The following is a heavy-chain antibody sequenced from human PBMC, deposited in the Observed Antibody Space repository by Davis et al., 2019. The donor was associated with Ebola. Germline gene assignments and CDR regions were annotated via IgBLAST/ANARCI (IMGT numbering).Heavy chain of an antibody. D-gene: IGHD6-19*01. J-gene: IGHJ6*02. CDR3: ARDPTLLGIEGAATPHYFYYYGMDV. CDR1: GFTFSNYG. V-gene: IGHV3-33*01. Sequence: GESLKISCAASGFTFSNYGMHWVRQAPGKGLEWVAVVWYDGSNKFYADSVKGRFTISRANSKNTLFLQMNSLRAEDTAVYFCARDPTLLGIEGAATPHYFYYYGMDVWGQGTTVTVSS. CDR2: VWYDGSNK.